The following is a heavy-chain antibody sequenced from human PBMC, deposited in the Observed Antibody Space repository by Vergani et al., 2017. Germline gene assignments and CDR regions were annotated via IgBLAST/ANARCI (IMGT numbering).Heavy chain of an antibody. CDR2: IFPSGNS. Sequence: QVKLQESGPGLVKPSETLSLTCTVSGDSITNGGFSWNWIRQPPGKGPEWIGYIFPSGNSDYNPSLKNRVSISLDKSKNQFSLWVNSVTAADTAVYFCARGGWDGGDLFDYWGQGTLVTVSS. J-gene: IGHJ4*02. CDR3: ARGGWDGGDLFDY. V-gene: IGHV4-30-2*01. D-gene: IGHD2-21*02. CDR1: GDSITNGGFS.